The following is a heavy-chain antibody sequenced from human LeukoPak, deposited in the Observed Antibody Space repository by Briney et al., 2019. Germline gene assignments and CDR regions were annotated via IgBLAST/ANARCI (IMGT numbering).Heavy chain of an antibody. V-gene: IGHV6-1*01. D-gene: IGHD3-10*01. CDR3: ARDTAYMVRGVIISDYGMDV. CDR1: GDSVSSNSAA. Sequence: SQTLSLTCAISGDSVSSNSAAWNWIRQSPSRGLEWLGRTYYRSKWYNDYAVSVKSRITINPDTSKNQFSLQLNSLTPEDTAVYYCARDTAYMVRGVIISDYGMDVWGQGATVTVSS. CDR2: TYYRSKWYN. J-gene: IGHJ6*02.